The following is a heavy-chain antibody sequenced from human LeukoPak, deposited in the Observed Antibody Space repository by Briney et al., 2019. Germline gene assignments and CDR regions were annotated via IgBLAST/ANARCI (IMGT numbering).Heavy chain of an antibody. D-gene: IGHD3-10*01. V-gene: IGHV3-7*03. Sequence: PGGPLRLSCAASGFTFSSYWMSWVRQAPGKGLEWVANIKQDGSEKYYVDSVKGRFTISRDNAKNSLYLQMNSLRAEDTALYHCARVKSRFGELLWSDIVGAFDIWGQGTMVTVSS. J-gene: IGHJ3*02. CDR3: ARVKSRFGELLWSDIVGAFDI. CDR2: IKQDGSEK. CDR1: GFTFSSYW.